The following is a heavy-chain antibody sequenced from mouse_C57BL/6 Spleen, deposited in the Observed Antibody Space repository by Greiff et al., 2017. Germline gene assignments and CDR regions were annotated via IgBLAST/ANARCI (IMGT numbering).Heavy chain of an antibody. Sequence: VQLQQSGPELVKPGASVKISCKASGYTFTDYYMNWVKQSHGKSLEWIGDINPNNGGTSYNQKFKGKATLAVDKSSSTAYMELRSLTSEDSAVYYCARGGLYCSNQWFAYWGQGTLVTVSA. J-gene: IGHJ3*01. V-gene: IGHV1-26*01. CDR3: ARGGLYCSNQWFAY. D-gene: IGHD2-5*01. CDR1: GYTFTDYY. CDR2: INPNNGGT.